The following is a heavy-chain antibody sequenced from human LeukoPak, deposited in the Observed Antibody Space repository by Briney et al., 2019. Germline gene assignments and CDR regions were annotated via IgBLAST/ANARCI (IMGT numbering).Heavy chain of an antibody. D-gene: IGHD6-19*01. V-gene: IGHV3-23*01. CDR3: AKAVRGSGDPFDY. J-gene: IGHJ4*02. CDR2: ISGSGGST. Sequence: PGGSLRLSCAASGFTFSSYAMSWVRQAPGKGLEWVSAISGSGGSTYYADSVKGRFTISRDNSKNTLYLQMNSLTAEDTAVYYCAKAVRGSGDPFDYWGQGTLLTVSS. CDR1: GFTFSSYA.